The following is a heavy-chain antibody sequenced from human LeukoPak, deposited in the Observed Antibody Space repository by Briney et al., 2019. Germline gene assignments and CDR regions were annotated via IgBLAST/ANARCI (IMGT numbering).Heavy chain of an antibody. D-gene: IGHD5-12*01. CDR3: ARDGRSGYEDL. CDR1: GVSIKANSDY. CDR2: IYHVGGT. J-gene: IGHJ5*02. V-gene: IGHV4-39*07. Sequence: SETLFLTCNVSGVSIKANSDYWGWLRQPPGKGLEWIGSIYHVGGTYYNPSLKSRVTISIDTSKNQFSLRLTSVTAADTAIYYCARDGRSGYEDLWGPGTLVTVSS.